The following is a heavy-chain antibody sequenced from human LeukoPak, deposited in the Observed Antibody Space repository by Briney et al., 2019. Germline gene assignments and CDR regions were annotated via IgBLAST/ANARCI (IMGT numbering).Heavy chain of an antibody. CDR3: ARDVGSGYYYGAFDI. J-gene: IGHJ3*02. Sequence: GGSLRLSCAASGFTFSSYSMNWVRQAPWKGLEWVSSISSSSSYIYYADSVKGRFTISRDNAKNSLYLQMNSLRAEDTAVYYCARDVGSGYYYGAFDIWGQGTMVTVSS. CDR2: ISSSSSYI. V-gene: IGHV3-21*01. CDR1: GFTFSSYS. D-gene: IGHD3-22*01.